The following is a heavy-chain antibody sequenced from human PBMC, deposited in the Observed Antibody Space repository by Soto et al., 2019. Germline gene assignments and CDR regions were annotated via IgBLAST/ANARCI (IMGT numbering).Heavy chain of an antibody. Sequence: QVQLVESGGGVVQPGRSLRLSCAASGFTFSSYAMHWVRQAPCKGLAWVAVISYDGSNKYYADSGKGRVTISRDNSKNTLYLQMNSRRAEDTAVYYCAREIANWGNEWYFDLWGRGPLVTVSS. J-gene: IGHJ2*01. CDR1: GFTFSSYA. CDR3: AREIANWGNEWYFDL. D-gene: IGHD7-27*01. V-gene: IGHV3-30-3*01. CDR2: ISYDGSNK.